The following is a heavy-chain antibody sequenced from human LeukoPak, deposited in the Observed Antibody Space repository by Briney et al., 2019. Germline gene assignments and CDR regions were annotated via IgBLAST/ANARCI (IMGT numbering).Heavy chain of an antibody. CDR2: ISYDGSNK. Sequence: GRSLRLSCAASGFTFSSYGMHWVRQAPGKGLEWVAVISYDGSNKYYADSVKGRFTISRDNSKNTLYLQMNSLRAEDTAVYYCAKGRGGGETHFDYWGQGTLVTVSS. CDR3: AKGRGGGETHFDY. D-gene: IGHD3-10*01. J-gene: IGHJ4*02. CDR1: GFTFSSYG. V-gene: IGHV3-30*18.